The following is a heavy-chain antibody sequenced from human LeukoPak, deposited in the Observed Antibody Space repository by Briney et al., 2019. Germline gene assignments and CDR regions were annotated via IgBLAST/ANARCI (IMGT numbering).Heavy chain of an antibody. CDR2: ISNGGIT. Sequence: ASETLSPTCIVSGDSINPYFWSWLRQPPGKGLEWIAYISNGGITNYNPSLKSRVTISIDTSRNHLSLRLSSVTAADTAVYYCARHKEFRRGYYPLDPWGQGTLVTVSS. CDR3: ARHKEFRRGYYPLDP. V-gene: IGHV4-59*08. CDR1: GDSINPYF. J-gene: IGHJ5*02. D-gene: IGHD3-3*01.